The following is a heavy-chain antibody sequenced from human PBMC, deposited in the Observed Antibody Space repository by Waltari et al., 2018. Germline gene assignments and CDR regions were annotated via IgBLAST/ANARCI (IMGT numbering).Heavy chain of an antibody. CDR2: INHSGST. CDR1: GGSFSGYY. CDR3: ARGKNDYIWGSYRYTNYYYYYMDV. J-gene: IGHJ6*03. Sequence: QVQLQQWGAGLLKPSETLSLTCAVYGGSFSGYYWSWIRQPPGKGLEWIGEINHSGSTNYNPSLKSRVTISVDTSKNQFSLKLSSVTAADTAVYYWARGKNDYIWGSYRYTNYYYYYMDVWGKGTTVTVSS. V-gene: IGHV4-34*01. D-gene: IGHD3-16*02.